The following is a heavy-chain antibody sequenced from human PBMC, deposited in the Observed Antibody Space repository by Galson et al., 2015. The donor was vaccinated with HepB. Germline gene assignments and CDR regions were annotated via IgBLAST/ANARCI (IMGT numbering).Heavy chain of an antibody. CDR2: ISAYNGNT. CDR3: ARDSFVVGFGGNQDAFDI. V-gene: IGHV1-18*04. CDR1: GYTFTSYG. J-gene: IGHJ3*02. Sequence: SVKVSCKASGYTFTSYGISWVRQAPGQGLEWMGWISAYNGNTNYAQKLQGRVTMTTDTSTSTAYMELRSLRSDDTAVYYCARDSFVVGFGGNQDAFDIWGQGTMVTVSS. D-gene: IGHD3-10*01.